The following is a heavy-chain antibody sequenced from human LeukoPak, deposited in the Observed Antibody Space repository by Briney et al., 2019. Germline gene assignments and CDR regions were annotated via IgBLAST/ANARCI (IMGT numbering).Heavy chain of an antibody. Sequence: PGESLKISCKGSGYSFTNYWIGWVRQMPGKGLEWMGIIYPGDSDTRYSPSFQGQVTISADKSISTAYLQWSSLKASDTAMYYCARRYSEYSSSWYAGDYFDYWGQGTLVTVSS. CDR2: IYPGDSDT. CDR1: GYSFTNYW. D-gene: IGHD6-13*01. V-gene: IGHV5-51*01. CDR3: ARRYSEYSSSWYAGDYFDY. J-gene: IGHJ4*02.